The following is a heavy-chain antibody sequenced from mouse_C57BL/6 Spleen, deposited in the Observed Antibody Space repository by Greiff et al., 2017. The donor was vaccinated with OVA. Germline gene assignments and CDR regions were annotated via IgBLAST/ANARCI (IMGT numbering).Heavy chain of an antibody. Sequence: DVKLQESGPGLVKPSQSLSLTCSVTGYSITSGYYWNWIRQFPGNKLEWMGYISYDGSNNYNPSLKNRISITRDTSKNQFFLKLNSVTTEDTATYYCARDWGLRRGNYAMDYWGQGTSVTVSS. CDR1: GYSITSGYY. V-gene: IGHV3-6*01. D-gene: IGHD2-4*01. CDR2: ISYDGSN. J-gene: IGHJ4*01. CDR3: ARDWGLRRGNYAMDY.